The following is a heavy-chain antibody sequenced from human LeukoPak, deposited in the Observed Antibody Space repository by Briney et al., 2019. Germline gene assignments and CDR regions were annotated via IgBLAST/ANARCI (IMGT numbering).Heavy chain of an antibody. J-gene: IGHJ4*02. Sequence: SGTLSLTCTVSGGSISGYYWSWIRQPAGKGLEWIWRIYTSGGTTYNPSLKSRVTMSVETSKNQFSRKRSSVTAADTAVYYCARDLGDTAMVTDWGQGTLVTVSS. CDR3: ARDLGDTAMVTD. CDR2: IYTSGGT. D-gene: IGHD5-18*01. V-gene: IGHV4-4*07. CDR1: GGSISGYY.